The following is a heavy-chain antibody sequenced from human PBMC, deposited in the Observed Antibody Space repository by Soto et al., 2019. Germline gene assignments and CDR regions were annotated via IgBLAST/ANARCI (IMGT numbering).Heavy chain of an antibody. J-gene: IGHJ5*02. CDR3: AREYDFWSGSQFDP. CDR2: INWNGGST. D-gene: IGHD3-3*01. CDR1: GVTCDEYG. Sequence: GGSLRLACAAGGVTCDEYGMSWVRQAPGKGLEWVSGINWNGGSTGYADSVKGRFTISRDNAKNSLYLQMNSLRAEDTALYHCAREYDFWSGSQFDPWGQGTLVTVSS. V-gene: IGHV3-20*01.